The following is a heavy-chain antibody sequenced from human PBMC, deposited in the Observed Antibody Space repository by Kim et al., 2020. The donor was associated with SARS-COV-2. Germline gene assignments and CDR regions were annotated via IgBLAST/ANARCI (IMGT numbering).Heavy chain of an antibody. CDR3: AKDMRSSWSGYIPPYYYYGMDV. CDR2: ISWNSGSI. D-gene: IGHD3-3*01. J-gene: IGHJ6*02. Sequence: GGSLRLSCAASGFTFDDYAMHWVRQAPGKGLEWFSGISWNSGSIGYADSVKGRFTISRDNAKNSLYLQMNSLRAEDTALYYCAKDMRSSWSGYIPPYYYYGMDVWGQGTTVTVSS. V-gene: IGHV3-9*01. CDR1: GFTFDDYA.